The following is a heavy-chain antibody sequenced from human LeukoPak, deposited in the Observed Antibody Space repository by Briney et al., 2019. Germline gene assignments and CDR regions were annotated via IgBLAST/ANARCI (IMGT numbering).Heavy chain of an antibody. CDR3: ARRVVTAMSYFDY. D-gene: IGHD2-21*02. CDR1: GGSISSSSYY. V-gene: IGHV4-39*01. Sequence: PSETLSLTCTVSGGSISSSSYYWGWIRQPPGKGLEWIGSIYYSGSTCYNPSLKSRVTISVDTSKNQFSLKLSSVTAADTAVYYCARRVVTAMSYFDYWGQGTLVTVSS. CDR2: IYYSGST. J-gene: IGHJ4*02.